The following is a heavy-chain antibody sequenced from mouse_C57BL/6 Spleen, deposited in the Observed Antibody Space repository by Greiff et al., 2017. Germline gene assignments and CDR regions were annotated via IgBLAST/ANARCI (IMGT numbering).Heavy chain of an antibody. Sequence: VQLKESGPELVKPGASVKISCKASGYTFTDYYMNWVKQSHGKSLEWIGDINPNNGGTSYNQKFKGKATLTVDKSSSTAYMELRSLTSEDSAVYYCARWRSNYNFDYWGQGTTLTVSS. V-gene: IGHV1-26*01. D-gene: IGHD2-5*01. J-gene: IGHJ2*01. CDR3: ARWRSNYNFDY. CDR1: GYTFTDYY. CDR2: INPNNGGT.